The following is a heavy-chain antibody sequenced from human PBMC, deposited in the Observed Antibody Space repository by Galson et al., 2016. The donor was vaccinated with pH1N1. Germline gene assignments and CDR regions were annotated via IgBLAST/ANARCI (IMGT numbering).Heavy chain of an antibody. CDR2: VNPGGSTI. D-gene: IGHD3-10*01. J-gene: IGHJ4*02. CDR3: ARQDILLRGVPFDL. CDR1: GYSFTRYW. Sequence: QSGAEVKKPGESLKISCKASGYSFTRYWIAWVRQVPGKGLEWVGVVNPGGSTIRYSPPFQGQVTISSDKSISTAYLQWSSLKASDSAMYYCARQDILLRGVPFDLWGQGTLVTVAS. V-gene: IGHV5-51*01.